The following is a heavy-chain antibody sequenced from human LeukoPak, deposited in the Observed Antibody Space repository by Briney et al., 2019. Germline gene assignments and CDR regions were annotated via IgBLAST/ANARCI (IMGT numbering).Heavy chain of an antibody. V-gene: IGHV3-7*01. CDR3: VRGPYDSSGYRLDY. Sequence: GGSLRLFCAASGFSLSAYWMTWVRQAPGKGLEWVANINRDGSQKNHVDSVKGRFTISRDNAKNSLYLQMNSLRAEDTAVYYCVRGPYDSSGYRLDYWGQGTLVTVSS. D-gene: IGHD3-22*01. CDR2: INRDGSQK. CDR1: GFSLSAYW. J-gene: IGHJ4*02.